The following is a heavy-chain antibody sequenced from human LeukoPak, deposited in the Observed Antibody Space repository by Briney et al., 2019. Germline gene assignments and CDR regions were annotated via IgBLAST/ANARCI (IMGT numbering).Heavy chain of an antibody. J-gene: IGHJ4*02. D-gene: IGHD6-19*01. Sequence: GASVNVSCKASGYTFTGYYMHWVRQAPGQGLEWMGWINSNTGGTNYAQKFQGRVTMTRDTSISIAYMELSRLRSDDAAVYYCARGTGWYTPMDSWGQGTLVTVSS. CDR1: GYTFTGYY. V-gene: IGHV1-2*02. CDR2: INSNTGGT. CDR3: ARGTGWYTPMDS.